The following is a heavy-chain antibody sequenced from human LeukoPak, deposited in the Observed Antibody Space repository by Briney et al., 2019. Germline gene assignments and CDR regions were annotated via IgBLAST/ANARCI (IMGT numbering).Heavy chain of an antibody. J-gene: IGHJ4*02. CDR2: IYSGGST. Sequence: GGSLRLSCAASGFTVSSNYMSWVRQAPGKGLEWVSVIYSGGSTYYADSVKGRFTISRDNSKNTLYLQMNSLRAEDTAVYYCARAPFSSITMGTGVSDYWGQGTLVTVSS. CDR3: ARAPFSSITMGTGVSDY. CDR1: GFTVSSNY. D-gene: IGHD3-10*01. V-gene: IGHV3-53*01.